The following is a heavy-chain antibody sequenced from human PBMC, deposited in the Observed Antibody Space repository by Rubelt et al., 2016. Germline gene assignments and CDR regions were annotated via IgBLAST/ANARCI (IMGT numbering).Heavy chain of an antibody. CDR2: ISSSGSNT. CDR1: GFTFTTYW. V-gene: IGHV3-23*01. D-gene: IGHD1-26*01. J-gene: IGHJ4*02. CDR3: AKEKSGSYPYYFDY. Sequence: GSLRLSCAASGFTFTTYWMSWVRQTPGKGLEWVSGISSSGSNTYYPDSVKGRFTISRDNSKNTLYLQMNSLRAEDTAVYYCAKEKSGSYPYYFDYWGQGTLVTVSS.